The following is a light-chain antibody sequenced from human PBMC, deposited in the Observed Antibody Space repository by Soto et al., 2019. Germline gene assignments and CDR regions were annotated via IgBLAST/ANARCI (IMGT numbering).Light chain of an antibody. J-gene: IGKJ4*01. Sequence: AIRMTQSPSSFSASTGDRVTITCRASQGISSYLAWYQQKPGKAPKLLIYAASTLQSGVPSRFSGSGSGTDFTLTISCLQSEDFATYYCQQYYSYPLTFGGGTKLYSK. V-gene: IGKV1-8*01. CDR1: QGISSY. CDR2: AAS. CDR3: QQYYSYPLT.